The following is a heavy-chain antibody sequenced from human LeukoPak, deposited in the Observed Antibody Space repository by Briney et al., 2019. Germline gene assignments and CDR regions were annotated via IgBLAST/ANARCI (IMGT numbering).Heavy chain of an antibody. D-gene: IGHD7-27*01. CDR1: GYTFTSFD. J-gene: IGHJ4*02. Sequence: ASVKVSCKASGYTFTSFDFNWVRQATGQGLEWMGWMKSNNGHTGYAQKFQGRVTMTRDTSISTAYMELSSLAFEDTAVYYCARGPPNWGMVGYWGQGTLVTVSS. CDR2: MKSNNGHT. CDR3: ARGPPNWGMVGY. V-gene: IGHV1-8*01.